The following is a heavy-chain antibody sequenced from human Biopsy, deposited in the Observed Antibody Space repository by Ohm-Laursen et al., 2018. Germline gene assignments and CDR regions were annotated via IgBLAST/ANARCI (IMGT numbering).Heavy chain of an antibody. Sequence: SETLSLTCTVSGGSIRSDYWSWIRQSPRQGLEWIGHISGRGATNYNPSLRGRVTISVDTSKNQFSLKLSSVTAADTAVFFCARLYRLDDYWNDDPPDAFDVWGQGTMVTVSS. V-gene: IGHV4-59*01. CDR3: ARLYRLDDYWNDDPPDAFDV. CDR1: GGSIRSDY. J-gene: IGHJ3*01. CDR2: ISGRGAT. D-gene: IGHD3-3*01.